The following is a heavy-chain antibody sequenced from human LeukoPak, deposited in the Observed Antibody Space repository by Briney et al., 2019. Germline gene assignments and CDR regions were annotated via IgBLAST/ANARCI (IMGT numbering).Heavy chain of an antibody. CDR2: ISAYNGNT. CDR3: ARRVAYYDILTGSPFDY. D-gene: IGHD3-9*01. J-gene: IGHJ4*02. Sequence: ASVKVSCKASGYTFTSYGISWVRQAPGQGLEWMGWISAYNGNTNYAQKLQGRVTMTTDTSTSTAYMELRSLRSDDMAVYYCARRVAYYDILTGSPFDYWGQGTLVTVSS. V-gene: IGHV1-18*03. CDR1: GYTFTSYG.